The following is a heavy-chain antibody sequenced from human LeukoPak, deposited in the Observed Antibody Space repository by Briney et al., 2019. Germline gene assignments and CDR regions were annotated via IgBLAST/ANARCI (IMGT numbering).Heavy chain of an antibody. CDR2: TSSSSSYK. CDR1: GFTSRSYT. J-gene: IGHJ4*02. CDR3: ARARYDTSGYDY. D-gene: IGHD3-22*01. Sequence: GRSLRLSCAASGFTSRSYTMNWVRQAPRKGLEWVSSTSSSSSYKDYADSVKGRFTVSRDNAKNSLYLQMNSLRAEDTAVYYCARARYDTSGYDYWGQGTLVTVSS. V-gene: IGHV3-21*01.